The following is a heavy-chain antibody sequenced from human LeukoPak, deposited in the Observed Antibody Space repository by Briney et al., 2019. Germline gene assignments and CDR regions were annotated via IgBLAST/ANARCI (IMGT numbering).Heavy chain of an antibody. V-gene: IGHV1-2*02. CDR3: ARGGSSSWYSAYYYYYYMDV. CDR2: INPNSGGT. J-gene: IGHJ6*03. Sequence: ASVKVSCKASGYTLTGFYIHWMRQAPGQGLEWMGWINPNSGGTNYAQKFQGRVTLSRDTSISTAYMELTRLRSDDAAVYYCARGGSSSWYSAYYYYYYMDVWGKGTTVTISS. CDR1: GYTLTGFY. D-gene: IGHD6-13*01.